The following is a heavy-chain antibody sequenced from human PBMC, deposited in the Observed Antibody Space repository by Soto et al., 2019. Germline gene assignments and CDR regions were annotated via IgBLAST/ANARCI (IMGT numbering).Heavy chain of an antibody. CDR1: GGSISSGGYS. V-gene: IGHV4-30-2*02. Sequence: PSETLSLTCAVSGGSISSGGYSWSWIRQPPGKGLEWIGYIYHSGSTYYNPSLKSRVTISVDTSKNQFSLKLSSVTAADTAVYYCASQGGGSSWSGPVYAFDIWGQGTMVTVSS. J-gene: IGHJ3*02. CDR2: IYHSGST. D-gene: IGHD6-13*01. CDR3: ASQGGGSSWSGPVYAFDI.